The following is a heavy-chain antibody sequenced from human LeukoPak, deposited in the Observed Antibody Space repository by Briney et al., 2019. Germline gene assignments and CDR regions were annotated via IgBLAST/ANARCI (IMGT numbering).Heavy chain of an antibody. J-gene: IGHJ3*02. CDR3: TRSDAFDI. Sequence: GGSLRLSCAASGFTFSTYAMSWVRQAPGKGLEWVGRIISKTDGGTTDYAAPVKGRFTISRDDSKNTLYLHMNSLKTEDTAVYFCTRSDAFDIWGQGTMVTVS. V-gene: IGHV3-15*01. D-gene: IGHD5-24*01. CDR1: GFTFSTYA. CDR2: IISKTDGGTT.